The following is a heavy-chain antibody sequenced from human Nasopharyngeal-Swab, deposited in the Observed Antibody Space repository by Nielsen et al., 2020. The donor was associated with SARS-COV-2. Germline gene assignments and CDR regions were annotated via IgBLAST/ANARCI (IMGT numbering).Heavy chain of an antibody. D-gene: IGHD6-6*01. J-gene: IGHJ5*02. CDR2: INSNGRNT. V-gene: IGHV3-74*01. Sequence: GESLKISCAASGFTFSNYWMHWVRQAPGKGPVWVSRINSNGRNTTYADSVKGRFTISRDNAKNTLYLQMNSLRAEDTAVYYCAKVAADRSSGGWFDPWGQGTLVTVSS. CDR1: GFTFSNYW. CDR3: AKVAADRSSGGWFDP.